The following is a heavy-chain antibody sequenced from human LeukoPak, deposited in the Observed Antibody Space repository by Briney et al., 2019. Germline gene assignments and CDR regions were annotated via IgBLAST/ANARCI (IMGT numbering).Heavy chain of an antibody. CDR1: GGTFSSYA. J-gene: IGHJ3*02. CDR3: AITIFGVVIITIDAIDI. CDR2: IIPIFGTA. Sequence: GASVKVSCKASGGTFSSYAISWVRQAPGQGLEWMGGIIPIFGTANYAQKFQGRVTITADESTSTAYMELSSLRSEDTAVYYCAITIFGVVIITIDAIDIWGQGTMVTVSS. D-gene: IGHD3-3*01. V-gene: IGHV1-69*01.